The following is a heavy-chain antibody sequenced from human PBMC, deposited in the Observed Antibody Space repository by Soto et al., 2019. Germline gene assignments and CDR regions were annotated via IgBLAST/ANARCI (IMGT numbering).Heavy chain of an antibody. Sequence: SETLSLTCAVSGGSISSGGYSWSWIRQPPGKGLEWIGYIYHSGSTYYNPSLKSRVTISVDRSKNQFSLKLSSVTAADTAVYYCARDRGLYGSGSYYFDYWGQGTLVTVSS. CDR3: ARDRGLYGSGSYYFDY. CDR1: GGSISSGGYS. D-gene: IGHD3-10*01. CDR2: IYHSGST. V-gene: IGHV4-30-2*01. J-gene: IGHJ4*02.